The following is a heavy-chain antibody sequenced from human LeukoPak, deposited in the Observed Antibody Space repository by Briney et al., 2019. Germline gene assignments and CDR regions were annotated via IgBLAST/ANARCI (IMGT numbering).Heavy chain of an antibody. CDR1: GYSFTSYW. Sequence: GESLKISCKGSGYSFTSYWIGWVRQMPGKGLEWMGIINPGDSDTRYSPSFQGQVTISADKSISTAYLQWSSLKASDTAMYYCARPPSGSRRGDAFDIWGQGTMVTVSS. D-gene: IGHD6-19*01. CDR2: INPGDSDT. V-gene: IGHV5-51*01. J-gene: IGHJ3*02. CDR3: ARPPSGSRRGDAFDI.